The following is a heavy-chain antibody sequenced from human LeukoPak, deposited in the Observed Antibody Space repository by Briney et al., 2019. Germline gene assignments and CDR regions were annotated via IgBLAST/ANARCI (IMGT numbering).Heavy chain of an antibody. CDR2: IFYGGTTGTN. CDR1: GGSFNDGTYY. V-gene: IGHV4-39*01. J-gene: IGHJ4*02. D-gene: IGHD3-10*01. Sequence: SETPSLTCTVSGGSFNDGTYYWAWIRQSPGKTLEWIGNIFYGGTTGTNYYNPSLRSRLTLSLETSKNQFSLELSSVTAADSAMYYCARRRDMWFGGTPTYFFDSWGQGSLVTVSS. CDR3: ARRRDMWFGGTPTYFFDS.